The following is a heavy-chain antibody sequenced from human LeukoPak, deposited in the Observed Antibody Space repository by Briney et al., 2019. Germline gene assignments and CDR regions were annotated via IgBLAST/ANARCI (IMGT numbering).Heavy chain of an antibody. Sequence: GGSLRLSCAASGFSFSSSSMSWVRRAPGKGLEWVSYIDSTSTYIFYADSVQGRFTLSRDNAKNSLILQMNSLRAEDTAVYYCARDTSGSQVITYLDYWGQGILVTVAS. V-gene: IGHV3-21*01. J-gene: IGHJ4*02. D-gene: IGHD3-10*01. CDR3: ARDTSGSQVITYLDY. CDR2: IDSTSTYI. CDR1: GFSFSSSS.